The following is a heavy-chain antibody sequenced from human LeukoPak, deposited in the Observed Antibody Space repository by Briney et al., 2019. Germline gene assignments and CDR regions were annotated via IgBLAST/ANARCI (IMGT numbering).Heavy chain of an antibody. D-gene: IGHD6-13*01. V-gene: IGHV3-7*02. J-gene: IGHJ4*02. CDR1: GFSFSSYW. Sequence: GGSLRLSCAASGFSFSSYWMSWVRQAPGKGLEWVANIKQDGSGKYYVDSVKGRFTFSRGNAKNSLYLQMNSLRAEDTAVYYCARHNPYSSGWYCFDDWGQGTLVTVSS. CDR2: IKQDGSGK. CDR3: ARHNPYSSGWYCFDD.